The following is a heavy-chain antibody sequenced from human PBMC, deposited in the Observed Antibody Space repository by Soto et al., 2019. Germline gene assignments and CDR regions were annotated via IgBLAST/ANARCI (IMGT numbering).Heavy chain of an antibody. V-gene: IGHV4-30-4*01. CDR3: ARVPFRGGVSAVDFDR. Sequence: PSETLSLTCSVSGGSISSGDYYWSWIRQPPEKGLHWIGYIYYSGSTYYNPSLKSRVIISVDTSKNQFSLKLSSVTAADTAVYYCARVPFRGGVSAVDFDRWGQGTLVTVSS. CDR2: IYYSGST. D-gene: IGHD3-16*01. CDR1: GGSISSGDYY. J-gene: IGHJ4*02.